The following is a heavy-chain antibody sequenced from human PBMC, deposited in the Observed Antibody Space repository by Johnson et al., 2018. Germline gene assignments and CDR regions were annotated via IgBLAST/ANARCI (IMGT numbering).Heavy chain of an antibody. J-gene: IGHJ3*02. CDR3: ARVEGNYYGSSVYPFDAFDI. CDR1: GFTFSSYS. D-gene: IGHD3-22*01. Sequence: VQLVQSGGGLVKPGGSLRLSCAASGFTFSSYSMNWVRQAPGKGLEWVSSISSSSTYIYYTDSVKGRFAISRDKAQNSLYMQMNSLRAEATAVYYCARVEGNYYGSSVYPFDAFDIWGQGTTVTVSS. V-gene: IGHV3-21*01. CDR2: ISSSSTYI.